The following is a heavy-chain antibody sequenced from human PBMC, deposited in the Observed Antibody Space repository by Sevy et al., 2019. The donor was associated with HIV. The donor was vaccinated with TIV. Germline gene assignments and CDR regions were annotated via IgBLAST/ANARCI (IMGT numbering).Heavy chain of an antibody. CDR3: ANAYSGSYSHSYLYALDV. D-gene: IGHD1-26*01. V-gene: IGHV3-30*18. Sequence: GGSLRLSCIGSGFSFSYYGIHWVRQSPGKGLDWVALISHDGINEYYADSVKGRFTISRDNSKYTVYLEMNSLRNEDTDIYFCANAYSGSYSHSYLYALDVWGQGTTVTVSS. CDR1: GFSFSYYG. CDR2: ISHDGINE. J-gene: IGHJ6*02.